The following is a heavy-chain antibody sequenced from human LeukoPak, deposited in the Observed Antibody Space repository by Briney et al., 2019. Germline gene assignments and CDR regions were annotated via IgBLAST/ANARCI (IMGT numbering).Heavy chain of an antibody. Sequence: GGSLRLSCAASGFTFENYAMEWVRQAPGKGLEWVSGISWKSARTAYAESVKGRFTISREDAKNSLYLQMNSLRAEDTAVYYCAELGITMIGGVWGKGTTVTISS. CDR3: AELGITMIGGV. CDR2: ISWKSART. CDR1: GFTFENYA. J-gene: IGHJ6*04. V-gene: IGHV3-9*01. D-gene: IGHD3-10*02.